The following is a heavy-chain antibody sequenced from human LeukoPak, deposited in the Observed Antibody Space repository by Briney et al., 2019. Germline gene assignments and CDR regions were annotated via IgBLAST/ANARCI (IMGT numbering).Heavy chain of an antibody. J-gene: IGHJ4*02. CDR2: ISYDGTKQ. V-gene: IGHV3-30-3*01. CDR3: AKDLGPRLFGNFDY. D-gene: IGHD3-3*01. CDR1: GFTFTNYP. Sequence: PGGSLRLSCEASGFTFTNYPMFWVRLAPAKGLEWMSSISYDGTKQNYTDSVKGRFTISRDNSKNTLYLQMNSLRAEDTAVYYCAKDLGPRLFGNFDYWGQGTLVTVSS.